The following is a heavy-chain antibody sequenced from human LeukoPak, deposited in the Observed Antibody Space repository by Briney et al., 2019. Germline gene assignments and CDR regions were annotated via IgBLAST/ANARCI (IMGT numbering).Heavy chain of an antibody. Sequence: GGSLRLSCAASGFTFSSYEMNWVRLAPGKGLEWVSYISSSGSTIYYADSVKGRFTISRDNAKNSLYLQMNSLRAEDTAVYYCARAVGHAGTLDYWGQGTLVTVSS. CDR2: ISSSGSTI. CDR1: GFTFSSYE. J-gene: IGHJ4*02. CDR3: ARAVGHAGTLDY. D-gene: IGHD3-10*01. V-gene: IGHV3-48*03.